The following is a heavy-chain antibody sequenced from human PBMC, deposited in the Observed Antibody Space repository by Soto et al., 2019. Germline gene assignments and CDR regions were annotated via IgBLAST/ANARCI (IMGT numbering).Heavy chain of an antibody. D-gene: IGHD6-6*01. CDR3: ARDLKYGSSEARPAGY. Sequence: VQLVQSGAEVKKPGASVPVSCKASGYTFTSYGITWVRQAPGQGLEWMGWISAYNGNTNYAQKLQGRVTMTTDTATSTAYLELRSLRSDDTAVYYCARDLKYGSSEARPAGYWGQGTLVTVSS. J-gene: IGHJ4*02. V-gene: IGHV1-18*04. CDR1: GYTFTSYG. CDR2: ISAYNGNT.